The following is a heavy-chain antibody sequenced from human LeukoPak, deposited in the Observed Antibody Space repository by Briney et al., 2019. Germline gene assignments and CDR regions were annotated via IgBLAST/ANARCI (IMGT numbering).Heavy chain of an antibody. CDR2: IYTSGST. CDR1: GGSFSGYY. CDR3: AKSNGYGLVDI. D-gene: IGHD3-10*01. V-gene: IGHV4-59*10. Sequence: SSETLSLTCAVYGGSFSGYYWSWIRQPPGKGLEWIGRIYTSGSTNYNPSLKSRVTISVDTSRNQFSLKLNSVTAADTAVYYCAKSNGYGLVDIWGQGTMVTVSS. J-gene: IGHJ3*02.